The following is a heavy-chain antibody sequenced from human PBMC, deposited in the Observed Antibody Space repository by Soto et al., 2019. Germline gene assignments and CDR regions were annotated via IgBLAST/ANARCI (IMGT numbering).Heavy chain of an antibody. V-gene: IGHV3-23*01. J-gene: IGHJ6*03. Sequence: GGSLRLSCAASGFTFSSYAMSWVRQAPGKGLEWVSAISGSGGSTYYADSVKGRFTISRDNSKNTLYLQMNSLRAEDTAVYYCAKAGLTFVYYYYYMDVWGKGTTVTVSS. D-gene: IGHD7-27*01. CDR2: ISGSGGST. CDR3: AKAGLTFVYYYYYMDV. CDR1: GFTFSSYA.